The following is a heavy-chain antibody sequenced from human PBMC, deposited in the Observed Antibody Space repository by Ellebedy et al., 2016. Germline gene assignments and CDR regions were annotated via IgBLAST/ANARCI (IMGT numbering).Heavy chain of an antibody. J-gene: IGHJ4*02. CDR3: ARDSGGTYKDFGD. CDR2: INPDSGDT. V-gene: IGHV1-2*02. Sequence: ASVKVSCKASGYTFTDYHMHWVRQAPGQGLEWMGWINPDSGDTNYAQKFQGRVTMTRDTSIKTVYMELRRLRSDDTAIYFCARDSGGTYKDFGDWGQGSLVTVSS. D-gene: IGHD1-1*01. CDR1: GYTFTDYH.